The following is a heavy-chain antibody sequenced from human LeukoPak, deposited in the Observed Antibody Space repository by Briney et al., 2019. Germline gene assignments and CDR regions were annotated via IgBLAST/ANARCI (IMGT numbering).Heavy chain of an antibody. CDR1: GFTFSNYF. CDR2: IKQDGGEI. CDR3: ATYLRNTAAGYYYFEY. V-gene: IGHV3-7*01. J-gene: IGHJ4*02. Sequence: GGSLRLSCAASGFTFSNYFMSWIRQAPGKGLEWVANIKQDGGEIYYVDSVEGRFTISRDNAKNSVSLQMNSLRAEDTAIYYCATYLRNTAAGYYYFEYWGQGTLVTVSS. D-gene: IGHD6-13*01.